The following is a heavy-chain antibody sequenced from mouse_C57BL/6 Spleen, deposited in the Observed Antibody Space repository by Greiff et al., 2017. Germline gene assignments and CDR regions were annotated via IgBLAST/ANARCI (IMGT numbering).Heavy chain of an antibody. CDR3: ARKKGDLLWSMDY. Sequence: VQRVESGPGLVQPSQSLSITCTVSGFSLTSYGVHWVRQSPGKGLEWLGVIWSGGSTDYNAAFISRLSINKDNSKSQVFFKMNSLQADDIAIYYCARKKGDLLWSMDYWGQGTSVTVSS. D-gene: IGHD2-1*01. J-gene: IGHJ4*01. CDR2: IWSGGST. V-gene: IGHV2-2*01. CDR1: GFSLTSYG.